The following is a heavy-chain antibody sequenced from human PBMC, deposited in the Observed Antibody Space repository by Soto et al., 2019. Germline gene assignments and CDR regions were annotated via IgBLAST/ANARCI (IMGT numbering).Heavy chain of an antibody. J-gene: IGHJ4*02. CDR2: ISYDGNTK. V-gene: IGHV3-30-3*01. D-gene: IGHD5-12*01. Sequence: GGSLRLSCAASGFIFSGYAMHWVRQAPGKGLEWVAVISYDGNTKYYADSVKGRFTVSRDNSKNTLYVQMNNLSAEDTAMYYCAKETSAYEIDYWGQGTLVTVPQ. CDR3: AKETSAYEIDY. CDR1: GFIFSGYA.